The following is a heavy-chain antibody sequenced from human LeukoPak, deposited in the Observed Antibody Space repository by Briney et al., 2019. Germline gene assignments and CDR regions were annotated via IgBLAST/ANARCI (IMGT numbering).Heavy chain of an antibody. CDR1: GFTFSSYW. J-gene: IGHJ6*02. Sequence: GESLKISCAASGFTFSSYWMSWVRQAPGKGLEWVANIKQDGSEKYYVDSVKGRFTISRDNAKNSLYLQMNSLRAEDTAVYYCAREAIITMVRGDPGMDVWGQGTTVTVSS. CDR3: AREAIITMVRGDPGMDV. CDR2: IKQDGSEK. V-gene: IGHV3-7*01. D-gene: IGHD3-10*01.